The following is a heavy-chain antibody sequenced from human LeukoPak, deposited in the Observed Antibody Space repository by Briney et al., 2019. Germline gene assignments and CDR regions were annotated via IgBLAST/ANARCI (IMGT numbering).Heavy chain of an antibody. J-gene: IGHJ4*02. CDR3: ARGKAGDYYDSSGYVDRYFDY. D-gene: IGHD3-22*01. CDR1: GGSFSGYY. V-gene: IGHV4-34*01. Sequence: SETLSLTYAVYGGSFSGYYWSWIRQPPGKGLEWIGEINHSGSTNYNPSLKSRVTISVDTSKNQFSLKLSPVTAADTAVYYCARGKAGDYYDSSGYVDRYFDYWGQGTLVTVSS. CDR2: INHSGST.